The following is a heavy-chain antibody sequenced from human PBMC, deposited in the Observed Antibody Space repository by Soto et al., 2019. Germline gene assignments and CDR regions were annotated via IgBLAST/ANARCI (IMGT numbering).Heavy chain of an antibody. V-gene: IGHV4-30-4*01. CDR2: IYYSGST. CDR3: VRLVGNSWLDS. Sequence: SETLSLTCTVSGGSISSGDYYWSWIRQPPGKGLEWIGYIYYSGSTYYNPSLKSRVTISVDPSNNQLSLQLNSVTPDDTAVYYCVRLVGNSWLDSWGQGTLVTVSS. D-gene: IGHD2-2*01. CDR1: GGSISSGDYY. J-gene: IGHJ5*01.